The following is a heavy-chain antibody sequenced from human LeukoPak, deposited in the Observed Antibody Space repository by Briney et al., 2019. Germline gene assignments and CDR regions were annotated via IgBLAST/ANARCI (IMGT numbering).Heavy chain of an antibody. D-gene: IGHD6-13*01. Sequence: PSETLSLTCAVYGGSFSGHYWSWIRQPPGKGLEWIGEINHGGSTNYNPSLKGRVTISVDTSKNQFSLRLTSVPVADTAVYYCARRPHSSSSGYYYGMDVWGKGITVTASS. CDR2: INHGGST. J-gene: IGHJ6*04. CDR3: ARRPHSSSSGYYYGMDV. V-gene: IGHV4-34*01. CDR1: GGSFSGHY.